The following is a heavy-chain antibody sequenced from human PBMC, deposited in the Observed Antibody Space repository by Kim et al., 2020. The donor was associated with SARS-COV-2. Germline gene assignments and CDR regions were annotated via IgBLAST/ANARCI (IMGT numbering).Heavy chain of an antibody. J-gene: IGHJ6*02. Sequence: GGSLRLSCAASGFTFSSYEMNWVRQAPGKGLEWVSYISSSGSTIYYADSVKGRFTISRDNAKNSLYLQMNSLRAEDTAVYYCAREGASYDFWSGYYYGMDVWGQGTTVTVSS. V-gene: IGHV3-48*03. CDR2: ISSSGSTI. CDR3: AREGASYDFWSGYYYGMDV. CDR1: GFTFSSYE. D-gene: IGHD3-3*01.